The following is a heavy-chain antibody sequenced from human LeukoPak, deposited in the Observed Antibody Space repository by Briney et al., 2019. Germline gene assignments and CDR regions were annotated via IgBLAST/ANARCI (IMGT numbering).Heavy chain of an antibody. Sequence: GGSLRLSCAASGITFSSYALNWVRQAPGKGLEWLSYISSSGTTVYCADSVKGRFTISRDNADNSLYLQMNSLRAEDTAVYYCARALPIDYWGQGTLVTVSP. CDR2: ISSSGTTV. CDR3: ARALPIDY. J-gene: IGHJ4*02. CDR1: GITFSSYA. V-gene: IGHV3-48*03.